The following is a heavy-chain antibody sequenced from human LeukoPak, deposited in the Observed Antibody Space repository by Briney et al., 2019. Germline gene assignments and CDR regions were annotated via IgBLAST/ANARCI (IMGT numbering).Heavy chain of an antibody. CDR1: GVSISGYY. J-gene: IGHJ5*02. Sequence: PSETLSLTCTVSGVSISGYYWNWIRQPPGKGLEWIGFIYYSGSTNYNPSLKSRVTISVDTSKNQFSLKLSSVTAADTAVYYCARSPPYCSSPGCYIGWFDPWGQGTLVTVSS. D-gene: IGHD2-2*02. CDR2: IYYSGST. CDR3: ARSPPYCSSPGCYIGWFDP. V-gene: IGHV4-59*01.